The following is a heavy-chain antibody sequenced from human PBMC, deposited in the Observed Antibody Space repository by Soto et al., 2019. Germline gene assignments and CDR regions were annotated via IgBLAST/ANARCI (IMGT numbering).Heavy chain of an antibody. D-gene: IGHD3-22*01. CDR2: ISYDGSK. V-gene: IGHV3-30*18. J-gene: IGHJ4*02. Sequence: PGGSLRLSCAASGFTFSNYGMYWVRQAPGKGLEWVAFISYDGSKFYADPMKGRHTISRDNSKNTLYLQMNSLRAEDTAVYYCAKDYYYDSSGYQSPFDYWGQGTLVTVSS. CDR3: AKDYYYDSSGYQSPFDY. CDR1: GFTFSNYG.